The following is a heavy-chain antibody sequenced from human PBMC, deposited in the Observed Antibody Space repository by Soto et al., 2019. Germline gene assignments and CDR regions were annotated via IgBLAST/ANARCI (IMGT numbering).Heavy chain of an antibody. CDR3: AKSLYYYDSSPLDH. J-gene: IGHJ4*02. Sequence: VQLVESGGIGVQTGGSLRLSCAAAGFDFEDYAMHWVRQVPGKGLEWVSLTNSDGTDSYYVDSVKGRFTISRDNAKTTPYLQMDRLRPEDTALYFCAKSLYYYDSSPLDHGGQGTLVTVSS. V-gene: IGHV3-43D*04. D-gene: IGHD3-22*01. CDR1: GFDFEDYA. CDR2: TNSDGTDS.